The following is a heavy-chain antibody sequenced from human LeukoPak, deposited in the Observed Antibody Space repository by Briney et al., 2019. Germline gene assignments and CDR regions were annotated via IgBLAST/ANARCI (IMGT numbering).Heavy chain of an antibody. CDR2: ISSSSSYI. CDR1: GFTFSSYS. D-gene: IGHD2-2*02. CDR3: ARDLVVVPAAIRGNWFDP. Sequence: PGGSLRLSCAASGFTFSSYSMNWVRQAPGKGLEWASSISSSSSYIYYADSVKGRFTISRDNAKNSLYLQMNSLRAEDTAVYYCARDLVVVPAAIRGNWFDPWGQGTLVTVSS. V-gene: IGHV3-21*01. J-gene: IGHJ5*02.